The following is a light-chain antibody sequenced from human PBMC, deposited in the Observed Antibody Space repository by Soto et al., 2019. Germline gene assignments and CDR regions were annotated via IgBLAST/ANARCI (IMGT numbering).Light chain of an antibody. V-gene: IGLV2-14*01. J-gene: IGLJ1*01. CDR1: SSDVGGYNY. CDR3: RSYTSSSTRV. CDR2: EVS. Sequence: QCVLTQPASVSGSPGQSITISCTGTSSDVGGYNYVSWYQQHPGKAPKLMIYEVSNRPSGVSNRFSGSKSGNTASLTISGLQAEDEADYYCRSYTSSSTRVFGTGTKVTV.